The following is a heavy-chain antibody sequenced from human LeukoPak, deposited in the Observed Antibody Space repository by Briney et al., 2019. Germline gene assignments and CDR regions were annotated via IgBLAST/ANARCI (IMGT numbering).Heavy chain of an antibody. CDR3: AIHQAGSYYFDY. J-gene: IGHJ4*02. CDR2: IIPILCIA. D-gene: IGHD6-19*01. Sequence: SSVKVSCKASGGTFSSYAISWVRQAPGQGLEWMGRIIPILCIANYAQKLQGRVTITADKSTSTAYMELSSLRSEDTAVYYCAIHQAGSYYFDYWGQGTLVAVSS. CDR1: GGTFSSYA. V-gene: IGHV1-69*04.